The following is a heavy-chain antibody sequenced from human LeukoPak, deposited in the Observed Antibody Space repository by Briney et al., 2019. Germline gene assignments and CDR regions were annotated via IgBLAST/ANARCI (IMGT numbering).Heavy chain of an antibody. CDR3: ARARYGSGSSVYYYYYMDV. J-gene: IGHJ6*03. CDR1: GYSISSGYY. CDR2: IYHSGST. Sequence: SETLSLTCTVSGYSISSGYYWGWIRQPPGKGLEWIGSIYHSGSTYYNPSLKSRVTISVDTSKNQFSLKLSSVTAADTAVYYCARARYGSGSSVYYYYYMDVWGKGTTVTVSS. D-gene: IGHD3-10*01. V-gene: IGHV4-38-2*02.